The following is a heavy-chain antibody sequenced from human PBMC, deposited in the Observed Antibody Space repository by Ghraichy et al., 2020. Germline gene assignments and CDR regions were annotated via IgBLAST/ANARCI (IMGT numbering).Heavy chain of an antibody. CDR2: ISSSGSTI. CDR3: ARDLAYCGGDCYPEFDY. CDR1: GFTFSDYY. J-gene: IGHJ4*02. D-gene: IGHD2-21*02. Sequence: GESLNISCAASGFTFSDYYMSWIRQAPGKGLEWVSYISSSGSTIYYADSVKGRFTISRDNAKNSLYLQMNSLRAEDTAVYYCARDLAYCGGDCYPEFDYWGQGTLVTVSS. V-gene: IGHV3-11*04.